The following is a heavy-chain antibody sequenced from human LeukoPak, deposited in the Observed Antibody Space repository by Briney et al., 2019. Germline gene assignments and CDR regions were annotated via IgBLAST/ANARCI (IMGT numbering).Heavy chain of an antibody. CDR1: GFTFSSYA. J-gene: IGHJ4*02. V-gene: IGHV3-23*01. Sequence: PGGSLRLSCAASGFTFSSYAMSWVRQAPGKGLEWVSAISGSGGSTYYADSVKGRFTISRDNSKNTLYLQMNSLRAEDTAVYYCAKCYYDSSGYEPPFDYWGQGTLVTVSS. D-gene: IGHD3-22*01. CDR3: AKCYYDSSGYEPPFDY. CDR2: ISGSGGST.